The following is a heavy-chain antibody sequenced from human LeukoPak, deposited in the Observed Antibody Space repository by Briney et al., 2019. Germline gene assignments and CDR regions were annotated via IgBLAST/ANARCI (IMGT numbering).Heavy chain of an antibody. V-gene: IGHV1-2*02. CDR2: VNPNNGDT. Sequence: ASVTVSFKASXXXXXXXXXXXVXXXXXQXXXXVAXVNPNNGDTNYVQKVQCRVTMSRDTSISTAYMELNSLRSDDTAVYYCARRETNTQWGSDYWGRGPVTIVSS. CDR3: ARRETNTQWGSDY. CDR1: XXXXXXXX. D-gene: IGHD6-19*01. J-gene: IGHJ4*02.